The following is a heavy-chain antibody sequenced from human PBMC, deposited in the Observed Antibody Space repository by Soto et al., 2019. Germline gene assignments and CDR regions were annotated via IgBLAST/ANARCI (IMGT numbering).Heavy chain of an antibody. CDR2: ITPFSGDV. V-gene: IGHV1-45*02. D-gene: IGHD1-26*01. CDR1: GNTFTYRY. J-gene: IGHJ4*01. Sequence: QMQLVPSGAAVKKTGSSVTVSCKALGNTFTYRYLHWVRQAPGQALDWMGWITPFSGDVHYAQKCQERVTITMDLSIQRAAMQRSSLRSEDTAMYFCASGGAGAGPFTWELPGHWGDGTLVTVSS. CDR3: ASGGAGAGPFTWELPGH.